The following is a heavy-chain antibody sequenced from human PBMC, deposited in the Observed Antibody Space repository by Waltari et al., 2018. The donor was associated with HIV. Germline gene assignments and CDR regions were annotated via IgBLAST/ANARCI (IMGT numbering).Heavy chain of an antibody. J-gene: IGHJ5*02. CDR1: KDSLSSHTAA. Sequence: QVRLQQSGPGLMKTSQTLSLTCEIFKDSLSSHTAAWNWVRLSPSGGLEWLGKTSFRSEWLFEYATFVKSRLSISVDISKNQFSLHLTALFSEDTATYYCVRDSFGFDIWGQG. V-gene: IGHV6-1*01. CDR2: TSFRSEWLF. CDR3: VRDSFGFDI. D-gene: IGHD3-10*01.